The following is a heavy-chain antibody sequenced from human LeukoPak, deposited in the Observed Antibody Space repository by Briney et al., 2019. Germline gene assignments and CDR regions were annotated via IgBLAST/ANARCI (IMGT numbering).Heavy chain of an antibody. Sequence: ASVKGSCKASGYTFTGYYMHWVRQAPGQGLEWMGRINPNSGGTNYAQKFQGRVTMTRDTSISTAYMGLSRLRSDDTAVYYCAREQWTDKTDYWGQGTLVTVSS. D-gene: IGHD6-19*01. V-gene: IGHV1-2*06. J-gene: IGHJ4*02. CDR2: INPNSGGT. CDR1: GYTFTGYY. CDR3: AREQWTDKTDY.